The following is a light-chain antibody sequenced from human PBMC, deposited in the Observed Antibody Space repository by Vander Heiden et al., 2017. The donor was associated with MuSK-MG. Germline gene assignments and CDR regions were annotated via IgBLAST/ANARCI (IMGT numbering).Light chain of an antibody. CDR1: QSVSSSY. J-gene: IGKJ1*01. V-gene: IGKV3-20*01. CDR2: GAS. CDR3: QQYGSSSVT. Sequence: EIVFTQSPCPLASSPGERATLSCRASQSVSSSYLAWYQQKPGQAPRLLIYGASSRATGIPDRFSGSGSGTDFTLTISRLEPEDFAVYYCQQYGSSSVTFGQGTKVEIK.